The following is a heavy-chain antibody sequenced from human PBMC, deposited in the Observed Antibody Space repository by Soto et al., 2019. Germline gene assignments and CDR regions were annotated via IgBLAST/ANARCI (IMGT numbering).Heavy chain of an antibody. V-gene: IGHV4-34*01. CDR2: INHSGST. Sequence: SETLSLTCAVYGGSFSGYYWSWIRQPPGKGLEWIGEINHSGSTNYNPSLKSRVTISVDTSKNQFSLKLSSVTAADTAVYYCARKPSIHYYGSGRNWFDPWGQGTLVTVSS. D-gene: IGHD3-10*01. J-gene: IGHJ5*02. CDR1: GGSFSGYY. CDR3: ARKPSIHYYGSGRNWFDP.